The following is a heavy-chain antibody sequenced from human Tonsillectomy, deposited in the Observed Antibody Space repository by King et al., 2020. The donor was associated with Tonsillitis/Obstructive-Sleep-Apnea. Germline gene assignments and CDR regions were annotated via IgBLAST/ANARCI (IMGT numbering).Heavy chain of an antibody. CDR2: IFHSGNT. V-gene: IGHV4-4*02. D-gene: IGHD3-10*01. J-gene: IGHJ4*02. CDR1: GGSINNSNW. CDR3: ARGTYYGSATYLSPFDY. Sequence: QLQESGPGLVKPSGTLSLICAVSGGSINNSNWWTWVRQPPGKGLEWIGEIFHSGNTNYSPSLKSRVTISIDKSNNLFSLNLRSVTAADTAVYYCARGTYYGSATYLSPFDYWGQGTLVTVSS.